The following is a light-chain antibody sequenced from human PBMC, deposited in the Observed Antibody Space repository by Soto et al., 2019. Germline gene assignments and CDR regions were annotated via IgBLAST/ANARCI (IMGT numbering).Light chain of an antibody. CDR1: QSVSGTY. V-gene: IGKV3-20*01. CDR3: QQFGSSPRT. J-gene: IGKJ1*01. Sequence: VLTQSPGTLSLSPGERATLSCRASQSVSGTYLAWYRQKPGQAPRLLIYGASSRATGLTDRFSGSGSGTDFTSTISRLEPEDVGVYYCQQFGSSPRTFGQGAEVEI. CDR2: GAS.